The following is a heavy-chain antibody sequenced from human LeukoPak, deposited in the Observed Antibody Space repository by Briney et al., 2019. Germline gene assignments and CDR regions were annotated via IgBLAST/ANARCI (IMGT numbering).Heavy chain of an antibody. CDR3: ARLISSSWFDH. V-gene: IGHV4-59*01. D-gene: IGHD6-13*01. CDR1: GDSIRSYY. Sequence: PSETLSLTCNVSGDSIRSYYWSWIRQPPGKGLERIGSMSYNGNTNYSPSLRSRVTMSLDTSNNQVSLNLRSVTAADTAVYYCARLISSSWFDHWGQGALVTVSS. J-gene: IGHJ5*02. CDR2: MSYNGNT.